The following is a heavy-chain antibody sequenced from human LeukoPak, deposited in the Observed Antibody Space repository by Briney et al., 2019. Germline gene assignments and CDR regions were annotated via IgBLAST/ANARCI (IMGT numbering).Heavy chain of an antibody. CDR3: ARAYDSSGFDY. J-gene: IGHJ4*02. CDR2: IIPIFGTA. V-gene: IGHV1-69*13. Sequence: SVKVSCKASGYTFTSYDINWVRQATGQGLEWMGGIIPIFGTANYAQKFQGRVTITADESTSTAYMELSSLRSEDTAVYYCARAYDSSGFDYWGQGTLVTVSS. D-gene: IGHD3-22*01. CDR1: GYTFTSYD.